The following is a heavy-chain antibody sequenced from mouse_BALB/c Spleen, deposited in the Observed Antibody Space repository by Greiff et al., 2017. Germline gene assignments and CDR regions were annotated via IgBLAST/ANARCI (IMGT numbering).Heavy chain of an antibody. V-gene: IGHV1S81*02. CDR2: INPSNGRT. CDR3: ARVDGSSPWFAD. CDR1: GYTFTSYW. Sequence: VQLQQPGAELVKPGASVKLSCKASGYTFTSYWMPWVKQRPGQGLEWIGEINPSNGRTNYHEKFKSKATLTVDKSSSTTYMQLSSLTSEDSAVYYFARVDGSSPWFADWGQGTLVTVSA. D-gene: IGHD1-1*01. J-gene: IGHJ3*01.